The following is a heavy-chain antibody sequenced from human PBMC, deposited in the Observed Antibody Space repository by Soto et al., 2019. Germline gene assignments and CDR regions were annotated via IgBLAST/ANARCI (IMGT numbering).Heavy chain of an antibody. V-gene: IGHV3-23*01. CDR3: AKTVTTTYWYFDL. CDR2: ISGSGGST. Sequence: VGSVRLSCAASGFTFSSYAMSWVRQAPGKGLEWVSAISGSGGSTYYADSVKGRFTISRDNSKNTLYLQMNSLRAEDTAVYYCAKTVTTTYWYFDLWGRGTLVTVSS. J-gene: IGHJ2*01. D-gene: IGHD4-17*01. CDR1: GFTFSSYA.